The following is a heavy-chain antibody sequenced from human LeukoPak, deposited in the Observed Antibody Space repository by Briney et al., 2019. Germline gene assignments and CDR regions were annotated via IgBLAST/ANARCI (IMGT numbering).Heavy chain of an antibody. J-gene: IGHJ3*02. CDR3: ARDYFRGGAFDI. CDR2: IYYSGST. D-gene: IGHD3-9*01. CDR1: GGSISSYY. Sequence: SETLSLTCTVSGGSISSYYWSWIRKPPGKGLEWIGYIYYSGSTNYNPSLKSRITISVDTSKNQFSLKLSSVTAADTAVYYCARDYFRGGAFDIWGQGTMVTVSS. V-gene: IGHV4-59*01.